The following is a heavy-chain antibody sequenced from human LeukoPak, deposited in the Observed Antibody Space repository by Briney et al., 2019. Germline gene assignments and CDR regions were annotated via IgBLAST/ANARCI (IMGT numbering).Heavy chain of an antibody. V-gene: IGHV4-39*01. J-gene: IGHJ5*02. D-gene: IGHD6-19*01. CDR3: ARRVLDSSGWYYWFDP. CDR1: GGSISSNSYY. CDR2: IYYSGST. Sequence: SETLSLTCTVSGGSISSNSYYWGWIRQPPGKGLEWIVSIYYSGSTYYNPSLKSRVTISVDTSKNQFSLKLSSVTAADTAVYYCARRVLDSSGWYYWFDPWGQGTLVTVSS.